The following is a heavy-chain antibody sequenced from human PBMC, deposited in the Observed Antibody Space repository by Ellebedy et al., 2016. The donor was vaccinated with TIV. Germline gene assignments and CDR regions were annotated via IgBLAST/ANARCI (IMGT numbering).Heavy chain of an antibody. CDR1: GFTFSRYW. D-gene: IGHD4-17*01. CDR3: ARTVTNWYFDL. Sequence: GESLKISCAASGFTFSRYWMSWVRQAPGKGLEWVANIRHDESEKYFVDSVKGRFTISRDNAKNSLYLQMNSLRAEDTAVYYCARTVTNWYFDLWGRGTLVTVSS. J-gene: IGHJ2*01. CDR2: IRHDESEK. V-gene: IGHV3-7*03.